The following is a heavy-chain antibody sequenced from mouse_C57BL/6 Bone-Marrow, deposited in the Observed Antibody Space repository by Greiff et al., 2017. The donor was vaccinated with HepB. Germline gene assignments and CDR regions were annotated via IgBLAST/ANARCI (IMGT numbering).Heavy chain of an antibody. CDR3: ERVLRLAY. Sequence: EVQLMESGGGLVKPGGSLKLSCAASGFTFSSYAMSWVRQTPEKRLEWVATISDGGSYTYYPDNVKGRFTISRDNAKNNLYLQMSHLKSEDTAMYYCERVLRLAYWGQGTLVTVSA. V-gene: IGHV5-4*01. CDR2: ISDGGSYT. D-gene: IGHD1-1*01. J-gene: IGHJ3*01. CDR1: GFTFSSYA.